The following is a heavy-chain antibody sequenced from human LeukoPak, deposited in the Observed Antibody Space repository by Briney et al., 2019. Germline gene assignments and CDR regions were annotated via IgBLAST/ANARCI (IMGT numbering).Heavy chain of an antibody. CDR3: ARSPLPTLYYYDSSGTEAFDI. V-gene: IGHV1-69*04. J-gene: IGHJ3*02. CDR2: IIPILGIA. Sequence: ASVKVSCKASGGTFSSYAISWVRQAPGQGLEWMGRIIPILGIANYAQKFQGRVTITADKSTSTAYMELSSLRSEDTAVYYCARSPLPTLYYYDSSGTEAFDIWGQGTMVTVSS. CDR1: GGTFSSYA. D-gene: IGHD3-22*01.